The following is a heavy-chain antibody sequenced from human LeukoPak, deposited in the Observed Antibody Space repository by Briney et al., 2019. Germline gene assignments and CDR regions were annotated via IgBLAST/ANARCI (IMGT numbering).Heavy chain of an antibody. CDR1: GFTFSSYS. CDR2: ISSSSSTI. Sequence: GGSLRLSCAASGFTFSSYSMNWVRQAPGKGLEWVSYISSSSSTIYYADSVKGRFTISRDNPKNTLYLQMNSLRAEDTAVYYCAKRAGRGYFDYWGQGTLVTVSS. V-gene: IGHV3-48*01. D-gene: IGHD6-13*01. CDR3: AKRAGRGYFDY. J-gene: IGHJ4*02.